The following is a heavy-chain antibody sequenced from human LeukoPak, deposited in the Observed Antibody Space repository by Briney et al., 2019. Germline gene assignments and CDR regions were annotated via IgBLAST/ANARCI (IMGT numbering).Heavy chain of an antibody. CDR3: TRSSYDILTGPVNWFDP. J-gene: IGHJ5*02. CDR1: GFTFGDYA. V-gene: IGHV3-49*03. D-gene: IGHD3-9*01. CDR2: IRSKAYGGTT. Sequence: GRSLRLSCTASGFTFGDYAMSWFRQAPGKGLEWVGFIRSKAYGGTTEYAASVKGRFTISRDDSKSIAYLQMNSLKTEDTAVYYCTRSSYDILTGPVNWFDPWGQGTLVTVSS.